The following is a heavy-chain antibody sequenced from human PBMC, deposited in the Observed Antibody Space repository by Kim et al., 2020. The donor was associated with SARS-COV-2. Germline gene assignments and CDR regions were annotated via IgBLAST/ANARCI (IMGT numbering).Heavy chain of an antibody. Sequence: GGSLRLSCAASGFTFSSYWMHWVRQAPGKGLVWVSRINSDGGTTSYADSVKGRFTISRDNAKSTLYLQMNSLRAEDTAVYYCARRRYTVTYYYFDYGGQGTLDTVSS. V-gene: IGHV3-74*01. J-gene: IGHJ4*02. CDR1: GFTFSSYW. D-gene: IGHD1-26*01. CDR3: ARRRYTVTYYYFDY. CDR2: INSDGGTT.